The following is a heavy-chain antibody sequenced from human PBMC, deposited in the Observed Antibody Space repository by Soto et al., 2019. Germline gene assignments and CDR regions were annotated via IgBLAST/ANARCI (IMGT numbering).Heavy chain of an antibody. V-gene: IGHV6-1*01. CDR3: ARGEQYSGRIFDY. J-gene: IGHJ4*01. CDR2: TYYRSKWYY. D-gene: IGHD1-26*01. CDR1: GDSVSSNSAC. Sequence: PSQPLSLTCAITGDSVSSNSACWSWVRQSPSRGLEWLGRTYYRSKWYYEYAVSVRGRITINPDTSKNQYSLQLNSVTPEDTAVYFCARGEQYSGRIFDYWGQGTLVIFYS.